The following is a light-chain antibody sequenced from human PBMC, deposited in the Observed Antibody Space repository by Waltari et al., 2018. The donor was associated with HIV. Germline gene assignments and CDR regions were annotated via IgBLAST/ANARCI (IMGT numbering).Light chain of an antibody. V-gene: IGLV2-14*03. Sequence: QSITISCTGTSNDVGGYNYVSWYQQHPGKVPKLMINDVSNRPSGVSYRFSGSKSGNTASLTISGLQAEDEADYYCSSYTSSTYVVFGGGTKLTVL. CDR2: DVS. J-gene: IGLJ2*01. CDR1: SNDVGGYNY. CDR3: SSYTSSTYVV.